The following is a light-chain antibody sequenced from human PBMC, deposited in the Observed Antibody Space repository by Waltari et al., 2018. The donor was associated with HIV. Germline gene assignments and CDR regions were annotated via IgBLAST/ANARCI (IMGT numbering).Light chain of an antibody. J-gene: IGLJ3*02. CDR3: QSYDSSLSGWV. CDR2: ANS. CDR1: SPNIGSGYA. Sequence: QSVLTQPPSVSGAPGQRVTISCSGSSPNIGSGYAVHWYQQLPGTAPKLLIYANSNRPSGVPDRFSGSKSGTSASLAITGLQAEDEADYYCQSYDSSLSGWVFGGGTKLTVL. V-gene: IGLV1-40*01.